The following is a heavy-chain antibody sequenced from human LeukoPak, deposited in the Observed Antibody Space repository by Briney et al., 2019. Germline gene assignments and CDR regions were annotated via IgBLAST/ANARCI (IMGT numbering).Heavy chain of an antibody. CDR3: ARAAYYGDYDYYYYGMDV. Sequence: ASVKVSCKASGYTFTSYYMHWVRQAPGQGLEWMGIINPSGGSTSYAQKFKGRVTMTRDTSTSTVYMELSSLRSEDTAVYYCARAAYYGDYDYYYYGMDVWGQGTTVTVS. CDR2: INPSGGST. D-gene: IGHD4-17*01. V-gene: IGHV1-46*01. J-gene: IGHJ6*02. CDR1: GYTFTSYY.